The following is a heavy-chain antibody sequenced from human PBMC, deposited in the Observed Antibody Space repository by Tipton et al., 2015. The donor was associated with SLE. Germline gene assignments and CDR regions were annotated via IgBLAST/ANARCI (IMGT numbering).Heavy chain of an antibody. V-gene: IGHV3-23*01. CDR3: AQRKRTIYDQDAYDM. J-gene: IGHJ3*02. CDR2: IRKGGGKSDRKT. D-gene: IGHD3-3*01. Sequence: SLRLSCAPSGFTISTYGMAWVRQPPGKGLEWVSTIRKGGGKSDRKTYYAESVRGRFTISRDSSKNTIYLQMDSMRADDTALYYCAQRKRTIYDQDAYDMWDQGTAVTVSS. CDR1: GFTISTYG.